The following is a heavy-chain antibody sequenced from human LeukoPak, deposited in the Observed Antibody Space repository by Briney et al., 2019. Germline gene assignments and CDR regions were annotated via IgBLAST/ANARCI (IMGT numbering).Heavy chain of an antibody. J-gene: IGHJ4*02. CDR2: IYTSGST. CDR1: GGSISSYY. CDR3: ARSAYCSSTSCYFDY. Sequence: PSETLSLTCTVSGGSISSYYWSWIRQPPGKGLEWIGYIYTSGSTNYNPSLKSRVTISVDTSKNQFSLKLSSVTAADTAVYYCARSAYCSSTSCYFDYWGQGTLSPSPQ. D-gene: IGHD2-2*01. V-gene: IGHV4-4*09.